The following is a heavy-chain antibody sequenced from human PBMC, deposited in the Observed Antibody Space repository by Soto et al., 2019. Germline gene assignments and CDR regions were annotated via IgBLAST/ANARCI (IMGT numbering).Heavy chain of an antibody. CDR3: AKDQGYYDILTGSTFDY. D-gene: IGHD3-9*01. Sequence: PGGSLRLSCAASGFTLSGYAMDWVRQAPGKGLEYVSAISGSGGSTYYADSVKGRFTISRDNSKNTLYLQMNSLRAEDTAVYYCAKDQGYYDILTGSTFDYWGQGTLVTVSS. J-gene: IGHJ4*02. CDR1: GFTLSGYA. V-gene: IGHV3-23*01. CDR2: ISGSGGST.